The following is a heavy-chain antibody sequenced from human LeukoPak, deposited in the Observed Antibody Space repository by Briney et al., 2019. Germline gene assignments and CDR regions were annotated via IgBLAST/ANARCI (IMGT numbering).Heavy chain of an antibody. CDR2: IYHSGST. J-gene: IGHJ4*02. D-gene: IGHD1-1*01. CDR3: ARGSSALDFDY. CDR1: GGSISSGGYS. Sequence: SQTLSLTCAVSGGSISSGGYSWSWIRQPLGKGLEWIGYIYHSGSTYYNPSLKSRVTISVDRSKNQFSLKLSSVTAADTAVYYCARGSSALDFDYWGQGTLVTVSS. V-gene: IGHV4-30-2*01.